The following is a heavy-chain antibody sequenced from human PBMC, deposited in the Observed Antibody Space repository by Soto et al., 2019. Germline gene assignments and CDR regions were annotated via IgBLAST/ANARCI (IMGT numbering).Heavy chain of an antibody. V-gene: IGHV3-23*01. CDR3: AKPPKTYDHILDFDY. J-gene: IGHJ4*02. D-gene: IGHD3-9*01. CDR1: GFTFSSYA. CDR2: ISGSGGST. Sequence: LRLSCAASGFTFSSYAMSWVRQAQGKGLEWVSFISGSGGSTYYADSVKGRFTISRDNSKNTLYLQMNSLRAEDTAVYYCAKPPKTYDHILDFDYWGQGTLVTVSS.